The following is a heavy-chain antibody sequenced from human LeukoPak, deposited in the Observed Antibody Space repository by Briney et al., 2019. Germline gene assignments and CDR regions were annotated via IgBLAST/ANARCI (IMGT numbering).Heavy chain of an antibody. Sequence: SETLSLTCTVSGGSISSYYWTWIRQPAGKGLEWIGRIFTSGSTSYNPSLTSRATMSVDTSKNQFSLTLTSVTAADTAVYYCARARRYCDGDCSSGVYWYFDLWGRGTLVTVSS. V-gene: IGHV4-4*07. D-gene: IGHD2-21*02. CDR3: ARARRYCDGDCSSGVYWYFDL. J-gene: IGHJ2*01. CDR2: IFTSGST. CDR1: GGSISSYY.